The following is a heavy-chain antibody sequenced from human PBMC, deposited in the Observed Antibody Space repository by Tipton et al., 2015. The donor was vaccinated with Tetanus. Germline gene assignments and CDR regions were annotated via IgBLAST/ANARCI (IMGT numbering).Heavy chain of an antibody. CDR2: LSGSGGSK. CDR3: ARAVRGRDVFDL. D-gene: IGHD3-10*01. J-gene: IGHJ3*01. V-gene: IGHV3-9*01. Sequence: SLRLSCAASGFTFQDYAIHWVRQVRGKGLERVAALSGSGGSKVYADSVKGRFTISRDNANKSLYVQMDSLRPEDTALYYCARAVRGRDVFDLWGQGTMVIVSS. CDR1: GFTFQDYA.